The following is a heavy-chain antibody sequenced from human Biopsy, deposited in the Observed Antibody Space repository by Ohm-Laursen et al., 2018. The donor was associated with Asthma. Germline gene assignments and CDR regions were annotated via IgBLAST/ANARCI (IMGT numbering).Heavy chain of an antibody. Sequence: SLRLSCAASGFTFSSYSMHWVRQAPGRGPEYVSFIATDGSNKFYAESVKGRFTVSRDNSKHTLYMHMTGLRADDTGVYYCVKDRSAGYYYFDDWGQGAQVTVSS. CDR3: VKDRSAGYYYFDD. CDR1: GFTFSSYS. CDR2: IATDGSNK. D-gene: IGHD2-21*01. J-gene: IGHJ4*02. V-gene: IGHV3-64D*08.